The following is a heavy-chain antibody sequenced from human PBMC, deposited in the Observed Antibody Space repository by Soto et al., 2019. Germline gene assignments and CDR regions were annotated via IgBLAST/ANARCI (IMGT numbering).Heavy chain of an antibody. CDR3: AISTGWFDP. Sequence: PGGSLRLSCAASGFTFSSYGMHWVRQAPGKGLEWVAVISYDGSNKYYADSVKGRFTISRDNSKNTPYLQMNSLRAEDTAVYYCAISTGWFDPWGQGTLVTVSS. CDR2: ISYDGSNK. J-gene: IGHJ5*02. V-gene: IGHV3-30*03. CDR1: GFTFSSYG.